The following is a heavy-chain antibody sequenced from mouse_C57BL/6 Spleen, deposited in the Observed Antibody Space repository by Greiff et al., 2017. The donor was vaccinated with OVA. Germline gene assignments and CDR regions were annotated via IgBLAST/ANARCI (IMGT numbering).Heavy chain of an antibody. V-gene: IGHV5-4*01. CDR2: ISDGGSYT. CDR3: ARDRGYDAMDY. J-gene: IGHJ4*01. Sequence: EVKLMESGGGLVKPGGSLKLSCAASGFTFSSYAMSWVRQTPEKRLEWVATISDGGSYTYYPDNVKGRFTISRDNAKNNLYLQMSHLKSEDTAMYYCARDRGYDAMDYWGQGTSVTVSS. CDR1: GFTFSSYA. D-gene: IGHD3-3*01.